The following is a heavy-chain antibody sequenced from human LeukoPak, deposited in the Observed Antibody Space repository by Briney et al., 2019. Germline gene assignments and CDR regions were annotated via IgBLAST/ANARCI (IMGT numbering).Heavy chain of an antibody. J-gene: IGHJ3*02. CDR3: AKTYCGGDCYSRALALDI. CDR2: ISGDGGST. CDR1: GFTFDDYA. V-gene: IGHV3-43*02. D-gene: IGHD2-21*02. Sequence: GGSLRLSCAASGFTFDDYAMHWVRQAPGKGLEWASLISGDGGSTYYADSVKGRFTISRDNSKNSLYLQMNSLRTEDTALYYCAKTYCGGDCYSRALALDIWGQGTMVTVSS.